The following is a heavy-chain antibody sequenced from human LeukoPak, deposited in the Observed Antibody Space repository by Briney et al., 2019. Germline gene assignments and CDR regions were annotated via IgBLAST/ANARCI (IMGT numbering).Heavy chain of an antibody. CDR2: IYSGGST. CDR3: ARDRRETMITFGGVMTAGWFDP. J-gene: IGHJ5*02. Sequence: HPGGSLRLSCAASGFTVSSNYMSWVHQAPGKGLEWVSVIYSGGSTYYADSVKGRFTISRDNSKNTLYLQMNSLRAEDTAVYYCARDRRETMITFGGVMTAGWFDPWGQGTLVTVSS. V-gene: IGHV3-53*01. D-gene: IGHD3-16*01. CDR1: GFTVSSNY.